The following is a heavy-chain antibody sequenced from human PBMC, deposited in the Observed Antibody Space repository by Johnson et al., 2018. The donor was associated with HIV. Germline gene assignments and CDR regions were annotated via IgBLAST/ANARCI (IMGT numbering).Heavy chain of an antibody. D-gene: IGHD3-10*01. V-gene: IGHV3-30*04. CDR3: TTGTMVQGETDM. Sequence: VQLVESGGGSVQPGGSLRLSCAASGFTFSSYAMSWVRQAPGKGLEWVAVISYDGSNKYYTDSVKGRFTISRDNSKNTLYLQMNSLKTEDTAVYYCTTGTMVQGETDMWGQGTMVTVSS. CDR1: GFTFSSYA. J-gene: IGHJ3*02. CDR2: ISYDGSNK.